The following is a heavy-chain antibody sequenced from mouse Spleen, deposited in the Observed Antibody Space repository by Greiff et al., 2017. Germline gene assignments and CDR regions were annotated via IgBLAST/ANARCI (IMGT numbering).Heavy chain of an antibody. J-gene: IGHJ3*01. Sequence: QVQLQQPGAELVRPGTSVKLSCKASGYTFTSYWMHWVKQRPGQGLEWIGVIDPSDSYTNYNQKFKGKATLTVDKSSSTAYMQLSSLTSEDSAVYYCAPMITTGGLAYWGQGTLVTVSA. CDR1: GYTFTSYW. V-gene: IGHV1-59*01. CDR2: IDPSDSYT. D-gene: IGHD2-4*01. CDR3: APMITTGGLAY.